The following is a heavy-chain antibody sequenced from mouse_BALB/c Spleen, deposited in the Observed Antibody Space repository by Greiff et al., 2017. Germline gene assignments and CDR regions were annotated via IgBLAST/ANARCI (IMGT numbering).Heavy chain of an antibody. Sequence: QVQLQQSGAELAKPGASVKMSCKASGYTFTSYWMHWVKQRPGQGLEWIGYINPSTGYTEYNQKFKDKATLTADKSSSTAYMQLSSLTSEDSAVYYCARVYRYDVGLYAMDYWGQGTSVTVSS. CDR2: INPSTGYT. CDR3: ARVYRYDVGLYAMDY. V-gene: IGHV1-7*01. J-gene: IGHJ4*01. D-gene: IGHD2-14*01. CDR1: GYTFTSYW.